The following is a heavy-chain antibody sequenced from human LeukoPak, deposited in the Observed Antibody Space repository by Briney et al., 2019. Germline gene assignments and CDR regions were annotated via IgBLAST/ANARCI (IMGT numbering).Heavy chain of an antibody. D-gene: IGHD3-22*01. V-gene: IGHV3-11*04. CDR1: GFTFSDYY. CDR3: ARDRSSSGYYPFDY. CDR2: ISTTGSTI. Sequence: GGSLRLSCAASGFTFSDYYMSWIRQAPGKGLEWVSYISTTGSTIYYADSVKGRFTISRDNAKNSLYLQMNSLRDEDTAVYYCARDRSSSGYYPFDYWGQGTLVTVSS. J-gene: IGHJ4*02.